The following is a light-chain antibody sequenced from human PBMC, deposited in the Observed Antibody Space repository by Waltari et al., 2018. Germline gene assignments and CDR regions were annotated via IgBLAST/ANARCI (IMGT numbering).Light chain of an antibody. CDR3: TSYAGSNNYV. J-gene: IGLJ1*01. Sequence: QSALTQPPSASGSPGQSVTISCTGTSSDVGGYNYVSWYQQHPGKVPKVIIYEVTKRPSVVPDRFSGSKSGNTASLTVSGLQAEDEADYYCTSYAGSNNYVFGTGTKVTVL. CDR2: EVT. CDR1: SSDVGGYNY. V-gene: IGLV2-8*01.